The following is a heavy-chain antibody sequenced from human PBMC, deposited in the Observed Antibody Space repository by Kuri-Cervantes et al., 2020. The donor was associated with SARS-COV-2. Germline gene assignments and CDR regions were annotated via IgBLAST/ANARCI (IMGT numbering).Heavy chain of an antibody. Sequence: GSLRLSCTVSGGSISYFYLSWIRQPPGQGLEWIGYVSDSGYTHYNPSLKSRVTISVDTSKNQFSLKLSSVTAADTAVYYCARDGGYCSGVSCWDKYWGQGTLVTVSS. CDR2: VSDSGYT. V-gene: IGHV4-59*12. CDR3: ARDGGYCSGVSCWDKY. CDR1: GGSISYFY. D-gene: IGHD2-15*01. J-gene: IGHJ4*02.